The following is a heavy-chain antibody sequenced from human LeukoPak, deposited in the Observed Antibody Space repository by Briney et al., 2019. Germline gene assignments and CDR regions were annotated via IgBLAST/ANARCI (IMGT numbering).Heavy chain of an antibody. Sequence: GGSLRLSCAASGFTFSNDYMHWVRQAPGKGLEWVSRISGDGINTAYADSVKGRFTISRDNSKNTLYLQMNSLRAQDTAVYYCAKGRYSTAYSCLDYWGQGTLVTVSS. CDR3: AKGRYSTAYSCLDY. D-gene: IGHD2-8*02. V-gene: IGHV3-23*01. J-gene: IGHJ4*02. CDR1: GFTFSNDY. CDR2: ISGDGINT.